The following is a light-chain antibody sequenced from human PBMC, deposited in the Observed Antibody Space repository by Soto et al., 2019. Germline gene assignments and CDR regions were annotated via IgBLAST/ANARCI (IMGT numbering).Light chain of an antibody. J-gene: IGKJ1*01. Sequence: EIVLTQSPGTLSLSPGERATLSCRASQSVYSDYLAWYQQKPGQAPRLLINGASSRATGIPDRFSGSGSGTDFTLTISRLEPEGFAVYYCQQYGSSPRTFGQGTKVEIK. CDR2: GAS. CDR3: QQYGSSPRT. CDR1: QSVYSDY. V-gene: IGKV3-20*01.